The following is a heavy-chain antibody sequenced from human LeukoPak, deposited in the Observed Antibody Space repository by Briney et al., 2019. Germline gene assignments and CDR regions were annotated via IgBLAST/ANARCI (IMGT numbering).Heavy chain of an antibody. J-gene: IGHJ4*02. CDR3: AKRSLSGSYYFDY. CDR1: GFTVSSNY. CDR2: ISASGGTT. D-gene: IGHD1-26*01. V-gene: IGHV3-23*01. Sequence: GGSLRLSCAASGFTVSSNYMSWVRQAPGKGLEWVSSISASGGTTYYADSVKGRFTISRDNSKDMLYLQMNSLRADDTAVYYCAKRSLSGSYYFDYWGQGTVVSVSS.